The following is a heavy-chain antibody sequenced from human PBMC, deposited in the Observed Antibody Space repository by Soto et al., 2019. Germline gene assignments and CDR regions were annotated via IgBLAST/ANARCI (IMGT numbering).Heavy chain of an antibody. CDR1: GFTFTRYS. CDR2: ISSTTNYI. CDR3: ARESEDLTSNFDY. Sequence: LRLSCAASGFTFTRYSMNLVRQAPGKGLEWVSSISSTTNYIYYGDSMKGRFTISRDNAKNSLYLEMNSLRAEDTAVYSCARESEDLTSNFDYWGQGTLVTVSS. J-gene: IGHJ4*02. V-gene: IGHV3-21*06.